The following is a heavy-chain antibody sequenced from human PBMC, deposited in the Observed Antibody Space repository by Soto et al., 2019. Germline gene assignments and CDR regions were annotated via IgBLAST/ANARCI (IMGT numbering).Heavy chain of an antibody. J-gene: IGHJ6*02. Sequence: GGSLRLSCAASGFTFSSYGMHWVRQAPGKGLEWVAVISYDGSNKYYADSVKGRFTISRDNSKNTLYLQMNSLRAEDTAVYYCAKGDLEXYDFWSGPTRYYYGMDVWGQGTTVTVSS. D-gene: IGHD3-3*01. V-gene: IGHV3-30*18. CDR3: AKGDLEXYDFWSGPTRYYYGMDV. CDR1: GFTFSSYG. CDR2: ISYDGSNK.